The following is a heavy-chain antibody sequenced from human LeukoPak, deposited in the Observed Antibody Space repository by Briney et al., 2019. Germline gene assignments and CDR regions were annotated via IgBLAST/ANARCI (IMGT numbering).Heavy chain of an antibody. D-gene: IGHD6-19*01. CDR1: GYTFTGYY. V-gene: IGHV1-2*02. CDR3: ARGPPYCSGWYAPFYGMDV. CDR2: INPNSGGT. Sequence: ASVKVSCKASGYTFTGYYTHWVRQAPGQGLEWMGWINPNSGGTNYAQKFQGRVTMTRDTSISTAYMELSRLRSGDTAVYYCARGPPYCSGWYAPFYGMDVWGQGTTVTVSS. J-gene: IGHJ6*02.